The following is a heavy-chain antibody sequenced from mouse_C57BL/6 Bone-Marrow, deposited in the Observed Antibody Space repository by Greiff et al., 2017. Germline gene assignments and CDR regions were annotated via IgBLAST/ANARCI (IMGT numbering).Heavy chain of an antibody. D-gene: IGHD2-4*01. V-gene: IGHV5-6*02. CDR3: ARHVDYDYDVGLSYFDY. Sequence: EVMLVESGGDLVKPGGSLKLSCAASGFTFSSYGMSWVRQTPDKRLEWVATISSGRSYTYYPDSVKGRFTISRENDKNTLYLQMSSLKSEYTAMYYCARHVDYDYDVGLSYFDYWGQGTTLTVSS. J-gene: IGHJ2*01. CDR1: GFTFSSYG. CDR2: ISSGRSYT.